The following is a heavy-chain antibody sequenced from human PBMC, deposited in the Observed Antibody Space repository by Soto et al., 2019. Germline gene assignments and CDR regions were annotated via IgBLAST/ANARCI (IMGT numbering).Heavy chain of an antibody. CDR3: ARHRLGYDILTGYYIAY. J-gene: IGHJ4*02. D-gene: IGHD3-9*01. Sequence: PGESLKISCKGSEYTFTSYWIGWVRQMPGKGLEWMGIIYPGDSDTRYSPSFQGQVTISADKSISTAYLQWSSLKASDTAMYYCARHRLGYDILTGYYIAYWGQGTLVTVSS. CDR2: IYPGDSDT. CDR1: EYTFTSYW. V-gene: IGHV5-51*01.